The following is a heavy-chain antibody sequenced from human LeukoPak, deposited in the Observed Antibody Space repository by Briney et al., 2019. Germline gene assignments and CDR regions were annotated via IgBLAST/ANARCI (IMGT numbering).Heavy chain of an antibody. CDR2: IYYSGST. CDR3: ARAGRFGELPYDY. CDR1: GGSISSYY. Sequence: KPSETLSLTCTVSGGSISSYYWSCIRQPPGKGLEWIGYIYYSGSTNYNPSLKSRVTISVDTSKNQFSLKLSSVTAADTAVYYCARAGRFGELPYDYWGQGTLVTVSS. D-gene: IGHD3-10*01. V-gene: IGHV4-59*08. J-gene: IGHJ4*02.